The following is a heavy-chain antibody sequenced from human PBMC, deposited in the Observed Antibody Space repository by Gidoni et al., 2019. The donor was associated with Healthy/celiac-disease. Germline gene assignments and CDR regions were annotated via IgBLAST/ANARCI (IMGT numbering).Heavy chain of an antibody. CDR2: IYYSGST. CDR1: GGPISSYY. V-gene: IGHV4-59*08. CDR3: ARWGLYSSGWYFYYYGMDV. D-gene: IGHD6-19*01. J-gene: IGHJ6*02. Sequence: QVQLQESGPGLGKPSETLSLTCTVSGGPISSYYWSWIRQPPGQGLEWIGYIYYSGSTNYNPSLKSRVTISVDTSKNQFSLKLSSVTAADTAVYYCARWGLYSSGWYFYYYGMDVWGQGTTVTVSS.